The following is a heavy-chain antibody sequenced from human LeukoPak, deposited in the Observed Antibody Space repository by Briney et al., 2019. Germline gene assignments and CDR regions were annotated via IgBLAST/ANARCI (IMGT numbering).Heavy chain of an antibody. CDR3: AKARLEWGYWYFDL. J-gene: IGHJ2*01. CDR2: ISGSGGTT. V-gene: IGHV3-23*01. Sequence: GGSLRLSCAASGFSFSSYAMRWVRQAAGGGREWVSAISGSGGTTYYADSVKGRFTISRDNPKNTLYLQMTSLRAEDTAVYYCAKARLEWGYWYFDLWGRGTLVTVSS. CDR1: GFSFSSYA. D-gene: IGHD1-26*01.